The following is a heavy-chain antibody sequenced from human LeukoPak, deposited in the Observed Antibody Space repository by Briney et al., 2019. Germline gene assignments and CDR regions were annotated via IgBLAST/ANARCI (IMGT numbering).Heavy chain of an antibody. V-gene: IGHV3-23*01. J-gene: IGHJ4*02. Sequence: PGGSLRLSCAASGFTFSSYGMHWVRQAPGKGLEWVSAISGSGGSTYYADSVKGRFTISRDNSKNTLYLQMNSLRAQDTAVYYCAKDKTSSRTLGGDYWGQGTLVTVSS. D-gene: IGHD6-13*01. CDR3: AKDKTSSRTLGGDY. CDR2: ISGSGGST. CDR1: GFTFSSYG.